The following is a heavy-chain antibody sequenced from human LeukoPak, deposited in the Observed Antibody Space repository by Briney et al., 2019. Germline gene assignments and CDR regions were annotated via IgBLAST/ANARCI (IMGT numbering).Heavy chain of an antibody. J-gene: IGHJ3*02. CDR2: ISSSSSYI. D-gene: IGHD5-18*01. V-gene: IGHV3-21*01. CDR1: GFTFSSYS. Sequence: KPGGSLLLSCAASGFTFSSYSMNWVRQAPGKGLEWVSSISSSSSYIYYADSVKGRFTISRDNAKNSLYLQMNSLRAEDTAVYYCASSGDTAMVTDAFDIWGQGTMVTVSS. CDR3: ASSGDTAMVTDAFDI.